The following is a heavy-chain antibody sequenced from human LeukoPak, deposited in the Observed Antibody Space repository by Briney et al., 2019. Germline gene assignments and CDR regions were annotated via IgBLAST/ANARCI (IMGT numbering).Heavy chain of an antibody. CDR1: GYTFTNFG. CDR3: ARASYYYDSSGYEFDY. V-gene: IGHV1-3*01. D-gene: IGHD3-22*01. CDR2: INAGNGNT. J-gene: IGHJ4*02. Sequence: ASVKVSCKASGYTFTNFGISWVRQAPGQGLEWMGWINAGNGNTKYSQKFQGRVTITRDTSASTAYMELSSLRSEDTAMYYCARASYYYDSSGYEFDYWGQGTLVTVSS.